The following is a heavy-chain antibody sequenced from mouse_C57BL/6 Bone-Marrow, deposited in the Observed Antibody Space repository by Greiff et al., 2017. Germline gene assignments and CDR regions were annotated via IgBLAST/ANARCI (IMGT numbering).Heavy chain of an antibody. D-gene: IGHD2-3*01. CDR1: GYTFTSYG. Sequence: QVQLQQSGAELARPGASVKLSCKASGYTFTSYGISWVKQRTGQGLEWIGEIYPRSGNTYYNEKFKGKATLTADTSSSTAYMELRSLTSENSAVYFCARYDGYYRDYAMDYWGQGTSVTVSS. CDR2: IYPRSGNT. V-gene: IGHV1-81*01. J-gene: IGHJ4*01. CDR3: ARYDGYYRDYAMDY.